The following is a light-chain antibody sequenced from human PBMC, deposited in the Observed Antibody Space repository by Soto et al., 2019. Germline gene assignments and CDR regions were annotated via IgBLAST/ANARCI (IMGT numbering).Light chain of an antibody. CDR2: KAS. CDR1: QSIRSW. J-gene: IGKJ4*02. CDR3: QQYNSYPRT. Sequence: DIQMTQSPSILSASVGDRVTITCRASQSIRSWLAWYQQKPGKAPKLLLYKASSLESGVPSRFSGSGAGTEFTLTISSLQPDDFATYYCQQYNSYPRTFGGGTKVDIK. V-gene: IGKV1-5*03.